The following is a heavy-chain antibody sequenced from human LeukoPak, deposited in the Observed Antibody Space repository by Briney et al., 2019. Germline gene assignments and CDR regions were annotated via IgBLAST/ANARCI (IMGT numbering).Heavy chain of an antibody. CDR3: ARRRWLQSGGFDY. Sequence: SETLSLTCAVYGGSFSGYYWSWIRQPPGKGLEWIGEINHSGGTNYNPSLKSRVTISVDTSKNQFSLKLSSVTAADTAVYYCARRRWLQSGGFDYWGQGTLVTVSS. CDR1: GGSFSGYY. J-gene: IGHJ4*02. CDR2: INHSGGT. V-gene: IGHV4-34*01. D-gene: IGHD5-24*01.